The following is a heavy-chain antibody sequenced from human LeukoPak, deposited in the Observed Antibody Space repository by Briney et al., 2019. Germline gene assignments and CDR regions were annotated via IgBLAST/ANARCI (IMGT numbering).Heavy chain of an antibody. D-gene: IGHD3-9*01. V-gene: IGHV4-39*02. CDR1: GGSISSSSYY. Sequence: PSETLSLTCTVSGGSISSSSYYWGWIRQPPGKGLEWIGSIYYSGSTYYNPSLKSRVTISVDTSKNQFSLKLSSVTAADTAVYYCARDPGTGYFHQTSTYNPGAFDIWGQGTTVIVSS. CDR3: ARDPGTGYFHQTSTYNPGAFDI. J-gene: IGHJ3*02. CDR2: IYYSGST.